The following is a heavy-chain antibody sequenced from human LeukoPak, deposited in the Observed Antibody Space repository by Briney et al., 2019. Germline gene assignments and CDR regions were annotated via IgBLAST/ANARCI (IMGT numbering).Heavy chain of an antibody. D-gene: IGHD5-18*01. J-gene: IGHJ1*01. CDR3: ARRIPAGYSYGPLQH. CDR2: IYYSGST. CDR1: GGSISSSSYY. V-gene: IGHV4-39*01. Sequence: KPSETLSLTCTVSGGSISSSSYYWGWIRQPPGKGLEWIGSIYYSGSTYYNPSLKSRVTISVDTSKNQFSLKLSSVTAADTAVYYCARRIPAGYSYGPLQHWGQGTLVTVSS.